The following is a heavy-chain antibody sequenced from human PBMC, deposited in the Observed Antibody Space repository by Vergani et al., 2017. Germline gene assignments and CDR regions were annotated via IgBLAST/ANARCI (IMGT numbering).Heavy chain of an antibody. CDR3: ARRDGYNPYYYYGMDV. Sequence: EVQLVESGGGLVQPGGSLRLSCAASGFTFSSYAMHWVRQAPGKGLEYVSAISSTGGSTYYANSVKGRFTISRDNSKNTLYLQMGSLRAEDMAVYYCARRDGYNPYYYYGMDVWGQGTTVTVSS. CDR2: ISSTGGST. CDR1: GFTFSSYA. J-gene: IGHJ6*02. V-gene: IGHV3-64*01. D-gene: IGHD5-24*01.